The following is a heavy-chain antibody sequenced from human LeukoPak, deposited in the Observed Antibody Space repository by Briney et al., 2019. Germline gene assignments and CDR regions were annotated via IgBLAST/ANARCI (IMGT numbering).Heavy chain of an antibody. CDR1: GYTFTSYG. Sequence: ASVKVSCKASGYTFTSYGISWVRQAPGQGLEWMGWISAYNGNTNYAQKLQGRVTMTTDISTSTAYMELRSLRSDDTAVYYCARVAAAVSVDWFDPWGQGTLVTVSS. J-gene: IGHJ5*02. CDR3: ARVAAAVSVDWFDP. CDR2: ISAYNGNT. D-gene: IGHD6-13*01. V-gene: IGHV1-18*01.